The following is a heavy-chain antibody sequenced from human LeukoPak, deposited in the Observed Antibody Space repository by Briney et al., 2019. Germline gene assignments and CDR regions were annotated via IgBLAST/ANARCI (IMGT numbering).Heavy chain of an antibody. CDR3: ARVVLRGYYYDRTYYFDY. V-gene: IGHV1-69*13. J-gene: IGHJ4*02. CDR1: GGTFSSYA. Sequence: GASVKVSCKASGGTFSSYAISWVRQAPGQGLEWMGGIIPIFGTANHAQKFQGRVTITADESTSTAYMELSSLRSEDTAVYYCARVVLRGYYYDRTYYFDYWGQGTLVTVSS. D-gene: IGHD3-22*01. CDR2: IIPIFGTA.